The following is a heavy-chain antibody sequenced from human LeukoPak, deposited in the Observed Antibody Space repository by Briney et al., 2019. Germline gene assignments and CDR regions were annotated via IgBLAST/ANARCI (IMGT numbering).Heavy chain of an antibody. CDR1: GFTFSSYS. J-gene: IGHJ3*02. Sequence: GGSLRLSCAASGFTFSSYSMNWVRQAPGKGLEWVSGISWNSGSIGYADSVKGRFTISRDNAKNSLYLQMNSLRAEDMALYYCAKDEFVASDFTGAFDIWGQGTMVTVSS. CDR2: ISWNSGSI. V-gene: IGHV3-9*03. D-gene: IGHD2-8*02. CDR3: AKDEFVASDFTGAFDI.